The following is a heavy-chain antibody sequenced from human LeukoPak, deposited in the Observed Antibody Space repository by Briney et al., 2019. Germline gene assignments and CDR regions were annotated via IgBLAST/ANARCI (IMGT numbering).Heavy chain of an antibody. V-gene: IGHV4-31*03. CDR1: GGSISSGGYY. J-gene: IGHJ4*02. Sequence: SETLSLACTVSGGSISSGGYYWSWIRQHPGKGLEWIGYIYYSGSTYYNPSLKSRVTISVDTSKNQFSLKLSSVTAADTAVYYCARARGYCSGGSCYVGILDYWGQGTLVTVSS. CDR3: ARARGYCSGGSCYVGILDY. D-gene: IGHD2-15*01. CDR2: IYYSGST.